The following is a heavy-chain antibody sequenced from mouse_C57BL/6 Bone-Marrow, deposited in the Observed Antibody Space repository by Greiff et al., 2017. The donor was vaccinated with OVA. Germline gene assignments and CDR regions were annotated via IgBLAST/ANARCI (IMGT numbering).Heavy chain of an antibody. V-gene: IGHV14-4*01. CDR3: TTSDGSSFAY. CDR2: IDTENGDT. D-gene: IGHD1-1*01. Sequence: VQLQQSGAELVRPGASVKLSCTASGFNIKDDYMHWVKQRPEQGLEWIGWIDTENGDTEYASKFQGKATITADTSSNTAYLQLSSLTSEDTAVYYCTTSDGSSFAYWGQGTLVTVSA. CDR1: GFNIKDDY. J-gene: IGHJ3*01.